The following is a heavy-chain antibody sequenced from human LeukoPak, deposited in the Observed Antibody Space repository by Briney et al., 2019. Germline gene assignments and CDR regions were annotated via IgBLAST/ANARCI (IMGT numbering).Heavy chain of an antibody. CDR1: GGSFSGYY. V-gene: IGHV4-34*01. D-gene: IGHD2-2*03. CDR3: ARAAIGYCSSTSCYRAYYCYGMDV. CDR2: INHSGST. J-gene: IGHJ6*02. Sequence: SETLSLTCAVYGGSFSGYYWSWIRQPPGKGLEWIGEINHSGSTNYNPSLKSRVTISVDTSKNQFSLKLSSVTAADTAVYYCARAAIGYCSSTSCYRAYYCYGMDVWGQGTTVTVSS.